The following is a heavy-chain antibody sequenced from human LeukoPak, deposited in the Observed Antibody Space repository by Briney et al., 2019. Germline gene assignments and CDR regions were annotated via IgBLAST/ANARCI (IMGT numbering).Heavy chain of an antibody. D-gene: IGHD6-19*01. J-gene: IGHJ4*02. V-gene: IGHV3-23*01. CDR1: GFTFSSYA. CDR3: AASAVAGTRFDY. Sequence: GGSLRLSCAASGFTFSSYAMSWVRQAPGKGLEWVSAISGSGGSTYYADSVKGRFTISRDNSKNTPYLQMNSLRAEDTAVYYCAASAVAGTRFDYWGQGTLVTVSS. CDR2: ISGSGGST.